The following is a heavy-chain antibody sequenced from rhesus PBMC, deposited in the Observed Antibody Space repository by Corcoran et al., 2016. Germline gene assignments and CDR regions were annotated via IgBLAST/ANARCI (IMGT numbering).Heavy chain of an antibody. Sequence: QVQLQESGPGVVKPSETLSLTCAASGGSISSSNWWSWIRQSPGKGLEWIGGIYGSGGSTEYNPSLKSQVTISRDTSKNQFSLKLGSVTAADTAVYYCARDWYSGSWSPYYFDYWGQGVLVTVSS. V-gene: IGHV4-93*01. D-gene: IGHD6-25*01. CDR2: IYGSGGST. CDR3: ARDWYSGSWSPYYFDY. CDR1: GGSISSSNW. J-gene: IGHJ4*01.